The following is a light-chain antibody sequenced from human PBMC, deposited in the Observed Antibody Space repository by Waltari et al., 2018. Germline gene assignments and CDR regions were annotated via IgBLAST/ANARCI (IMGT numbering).Light chain of an antibody. J-gene: IGKJ4*01. CDR2: AAS. CDR3: VQNNDYPLT. Sequence: IQLTQSPASLSASVGDRGTITGRARRGIGSYFAWCQQKPGKHPKVLIYAASTLQSGVPSRFRGSGSGTDFTLTISSLQPEDFATYFCVQNNDYPLTFGGGTKVE. V-gene: IGKV1-9*01. CDR1: RGIGSY.